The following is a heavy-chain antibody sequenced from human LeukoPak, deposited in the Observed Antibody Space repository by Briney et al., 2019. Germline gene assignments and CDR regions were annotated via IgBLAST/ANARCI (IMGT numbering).Heavy chain of an antibody. D-gene: IGHD3-10*01. CDR1: GYTFTSYG. CDR3: ARAVELYYGSGGKPLSHLIDY. J-gene: IGHJ4*02. V-gene: IGHV1-18*01. Sequence: ASVKVSCTASGYTFTSYGISWVRQAPGQGLEWMGWISAYNGNTNYAQKLQGRVTMTTDTSTSTAYMELRSLRSDDTAVYYCARAVELYYGSGGKPLSHLIDYWGQGTLVTVSS. CDR2: ISAYNGNT.